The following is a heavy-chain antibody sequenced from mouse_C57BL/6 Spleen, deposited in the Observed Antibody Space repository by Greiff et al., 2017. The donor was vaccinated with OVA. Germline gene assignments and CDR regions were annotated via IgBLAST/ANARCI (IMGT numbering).Heavy chain of an antibody. Sequence: EVNVVESEGGLVQPGSSMKLSCTASGFTFSDYYMAWVRQVPEKGLEWVANINYDGSSTYYLDSLKSRFIISRDNAKNILYLQMSSLKSEDTATYYCARGGSTMITTDAMDYWGQGTSVTVSS. J-gene: IGHJ4*01. V-gene: IGHV5-16*01. CDR2: INYDGSST. CDR3: ARGGSTMITTDAMDY. D-gene: IGHD2-4*01. CDR1: GFTFSDYY.